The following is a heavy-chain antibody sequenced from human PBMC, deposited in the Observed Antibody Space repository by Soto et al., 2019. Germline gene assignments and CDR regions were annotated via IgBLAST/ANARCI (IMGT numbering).Heavy chain of an antibody. Sequence: GGSLRLSCAAFGFTFGSYGMRWVRQAPGKGLEWVSAISGSGGSTYYADSVKGRVTISRGNSKNTVCLQMNSRRGGDTAVSYLAKRPLRGVSSYLDFGAQGPLVPVPP. J-gene: IGHJ4*02. CDR1: GFTFGSYG. V-gene: IGHV3-23*01. CDR2: ISGSGGST. D-gene: IGHD6-6*01. CDR3: AKRPLRGVSSYLDF.